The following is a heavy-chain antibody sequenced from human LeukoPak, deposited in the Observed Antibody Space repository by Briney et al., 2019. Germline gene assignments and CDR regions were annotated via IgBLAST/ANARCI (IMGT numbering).Heavy chain of an antibody. Sequence: ASVKVSCKASGYTFTGYYMHWVRQAPGQGLGWMGWINPNSGGTNYAQKFQGRVTMTRDTSISTAYMELSRLRSEDTAAYYCARDGRYDKIYYYYGMDVWGQGTTVTVSS. J-gene: IGHJ6*02. CDR2: INPNSGGT. V-gene: IGHV1-2*02. CDR3: ARDGRYDKIYYYYGMDV. CDR1: GYTFTGYY. D-gene: IGHD5-12*01.